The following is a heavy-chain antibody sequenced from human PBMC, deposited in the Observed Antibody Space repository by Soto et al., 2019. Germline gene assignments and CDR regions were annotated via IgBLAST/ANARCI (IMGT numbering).Heavy chain of an antibody. CDR2: VNHNGRN. D-gene: IGHD6-19*01. V-gene: IGHV4-34*01. CDR3: ARGGSSDWQVAFDF. J-gene: IGHJ3*01. CDR1: GGSFSGYF. Sequence: SETLSLTCAVYGGSFSGYFRNWIRQTPGKGLEWIGKVNHNGRNNYNPSLKSRVTISLDMSKNQISLKLTSVTAADTAVYYCARGGSSDWQVAFDFWGQGTMVTVSS.